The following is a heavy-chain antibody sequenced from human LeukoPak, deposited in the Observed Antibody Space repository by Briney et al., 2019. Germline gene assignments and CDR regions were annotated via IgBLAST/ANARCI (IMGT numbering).Heavy chain of an antibody. CDR3: ARDLAPIVGATDY. D-gene: IGHD1-26*01. V-gene: IGHV3-21*01. J-gene: IGHJ4*02. Sequence: PGGSLRLSCAASGFTFSTYSMSWVRQAPGKGLEWLSFMSRCISHMYYADSMKGRFTISRDNAKNTLYLQMNGLRAEDTAVYYCARDLAPIVGATDYWGQGTLVTASS. CDR2: MSRCISHM. CDR1: GFTFSTYS.